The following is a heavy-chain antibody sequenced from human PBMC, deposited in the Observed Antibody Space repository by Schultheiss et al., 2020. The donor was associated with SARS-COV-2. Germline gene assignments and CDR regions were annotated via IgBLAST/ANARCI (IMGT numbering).Heavy chain of an antibody. CDR3: ARDVGEAEYFQH. D-gene: IGHD2-15*01. J-gene: IGHJ1*01. V-gene: IGHV4-4*02. Sequence: SETLSLTCAVSGGSISSSNWWSWVRQPPGKGLEWIGYIYYSGSTNYNPSLKSRVTISVDTSKNQFSLKLSSVTAADTAVYYCARDVGEAEYFQHWGQGTLVTVSS. CDR2: IYYSGST. CDR1: GGSISSSNW.